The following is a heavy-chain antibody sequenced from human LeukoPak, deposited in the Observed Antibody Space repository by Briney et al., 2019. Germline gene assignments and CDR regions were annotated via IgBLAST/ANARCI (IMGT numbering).Heavy chain of an antibody. CDR2: ISSGSDTL. CDR1: GFNFSLYS. J-gene: IGHJ5*02. V-gene: IGHV3-48*04. D-gene: IGHD6-13*01. Sequence: PGGSLRLSCAASGFNFSLYSMNWVRQAPGKGLEWISYISSGSDTLYYAEAVKGRFTVSRDNAKNSLYLQMNSLRAEDTALYYCAKDGYSSSWYEGLNWFDPWGQGTLVAVSS. CDR3: AKDGYSSSWYEGLNWFDP.